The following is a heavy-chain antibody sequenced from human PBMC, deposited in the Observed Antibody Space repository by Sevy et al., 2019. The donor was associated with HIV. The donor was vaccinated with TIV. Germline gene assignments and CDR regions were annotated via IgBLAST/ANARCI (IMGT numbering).Heavy chain of an antibody. CDR1: GGSISSSNW. Sequence: SETLSLTCAVSGGSISSSNWWSWVRQPPGKGLEWIGEIYYSGKTKYNPSLKSVVTMSVDKSKNQFSLKVTSVTAADTAVYYCARAADFWSTSDEAGVFDYWGLGTLVTASS. J-gene: IGHJ4*02. D-gene: IGHD3-3*01. CDR2: IYYSGKT. V-gene: IGHV4-4*02. CDR3: ARAADFWSTSDEAGVFDY.